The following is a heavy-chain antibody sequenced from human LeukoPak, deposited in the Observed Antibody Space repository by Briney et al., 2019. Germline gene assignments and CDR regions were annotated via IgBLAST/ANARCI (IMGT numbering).Heavy chain of an antibody. CDR3: VRDFSTVTTAYLHH. Sequence: GGSLRLSCAASGFTFRSYAMSWVRQAPGKGLEWVSSISSSSRHIYYADSVKGRFTIFRDDAKNSLFLQMDSLRVEDTAMYYCVRDFSTVTTAYLHHWGQGTLLTVSS. CDR1: GFTFRSYA. V-gene: IGHV3-21*04. CDR2: ISSSSRHI. D-gene: IGHD4-17*01. J-gene: IGHJ1*01.